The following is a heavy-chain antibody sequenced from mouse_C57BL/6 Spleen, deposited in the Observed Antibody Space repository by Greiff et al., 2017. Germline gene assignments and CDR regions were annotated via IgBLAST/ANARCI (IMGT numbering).Heavy chain of an antibody. CDR1: GYTFTSYW. V-gene: IGHV1-53*01. Sequence: QVQLKQPGTELVKPGASVKLSCKASGYTFTSYWMHWVKQRPGQGLEWIGNINPSNGGTNYNEKFKSKATLTVDKSSSTAYMQLSSLTSEDSAVYYCARPNWDVTWFAYWGQGTLVTVSA. D-gene: IGHD4-1*01. CDR3: ARPNWDVTWFAY. J-gene: IGHJ3*01. CDR2: INPSNGGT.